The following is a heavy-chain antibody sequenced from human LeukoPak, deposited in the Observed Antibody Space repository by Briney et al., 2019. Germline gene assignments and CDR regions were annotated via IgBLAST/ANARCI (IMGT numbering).Heavy chain of an antibody. J-gene: IGHJ4*02. CDR1: GYTFTGYY. CDR3: ARYGTVVTPGFDY. CDR2: INPNSGGT. Sequence: GASVKVSCKASGYTFTGYYMHGVRQAPGQGLEWMGWINPNSGGTNYAQKFQGRVTMTRDTSISTAYMELSRLRSDDTAVYYCARYGTVVTPGFDYWGQGTLVTVSS. V-gene: IGHV1-2*02. D-gene: IGHD4-23*01.